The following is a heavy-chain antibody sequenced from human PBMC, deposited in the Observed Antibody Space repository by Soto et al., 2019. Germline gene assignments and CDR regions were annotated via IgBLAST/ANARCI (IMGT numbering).Heavy chain of an antibody. CDR2: ITTSGTTI. J-gene: IGHJ4*02. D-gene: IGHD6-13*01. V-gene: IGHV3-11*01. CDR1: GFTLSDYY. CDR3: AKERSAVGDIDY. Sequence: GGSLRLSCAASGFTLSDYYMSWIRQAPGKGLEWVSYITTSGTTIFYADSVKGRFTISRDNAKNTLYMEMNSLRAEDTAVYYCAKERSAVGDIDYWGQGALVTVSS.